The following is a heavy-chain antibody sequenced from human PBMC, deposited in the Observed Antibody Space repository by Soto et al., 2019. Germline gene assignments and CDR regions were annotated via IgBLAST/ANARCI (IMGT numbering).Heavy chain of an antibody. V-gene: IGHV3-30*03. J-gene: IGHJ4*02. CDR2: ISYDAANK. CDR3: ASGTAFDH. Sequence: QVQLVESGGGVVQPGRSLRLSCAASGFTFSNVGMHWVRQAPGKGLEWVAYISYDAANKYYADSVKGRFTISRDNSKNTLHLQIDSLSGDDTALYYCASGTAFDHWGQGTLVSVSS. CDR1: GFTFSNVG. D-gene: IGHD2-21*02.